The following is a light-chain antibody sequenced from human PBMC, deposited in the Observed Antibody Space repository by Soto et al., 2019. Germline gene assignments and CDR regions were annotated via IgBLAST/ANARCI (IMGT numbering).Light chain of an antibody. V-gene: IGKV3-15*01. Sequence: EIVMTQSPATLSVSPGDGATLSCRASQSIRRNLAWYQQKPGQAPRLLIYDASTRATGVPARFSGGGSGTEFTLTISSLQSEDFAVYYCQQGNNWPLTFGGGTKVEIK. CDR1: QSIRRN. CDR3: QQGNNWPLT. J-gene: IGKJ4*01. CDR2: DAS.